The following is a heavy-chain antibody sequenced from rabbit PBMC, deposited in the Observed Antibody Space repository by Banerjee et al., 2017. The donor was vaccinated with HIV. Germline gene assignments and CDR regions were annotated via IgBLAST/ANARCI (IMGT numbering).Heavy chain of an antibody. Sequence: QEQLEESGGDLVKPEGSLTLTCTASGFSFSSSYYMCWVSQAPGKGLEWIGCIDAGSSGNTNYASWAKGRFTISKTSSTTVTLQMTSLTAADTATYFCVRDYGIVVAGVLALWGQGTLVTVS. D-gene: IGHD4-1*01. CDR3: VRDYGIVVAGVLAL. V-gene: IGHV1S45*01. J-gene: IGHJ4*01. CDR2: IDAGSSGNT. CDR1: GFSFSSSYY.